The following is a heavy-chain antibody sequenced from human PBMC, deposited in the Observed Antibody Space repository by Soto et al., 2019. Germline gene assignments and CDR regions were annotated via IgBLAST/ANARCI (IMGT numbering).Heavy chain of an antibody. CDR1: GDSVSSNSAA. CDR2: TYYRSKWYN. D-gene: IGHD6-13*01. V-gene: IGHV6-1*01. Sequence: QSQTLSLTCAISGDSVSSNSAAWNWIRQSPSRGLEWLGRTYYRSKWYNDYAVSVKSRITINPDTSKNQFSLQLNSVTPEDTAVYYCARGDQQQLVPQFDYWGQGTLVTVSS. CDR3: ARGDQQQLVPQFDY. J-gene: IGHJ4*02.